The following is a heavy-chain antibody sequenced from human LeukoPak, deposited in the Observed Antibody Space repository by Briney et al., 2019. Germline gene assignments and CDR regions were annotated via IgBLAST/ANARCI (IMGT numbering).Heavy chain of an antibody. V-gene: IGHV4-34*01. CDR2: INHSGST. D-gene: IGHD2-2*01. Sequence: PSETLSLTCAVYGGSFSGYYWSWIRQPPGKGLEWIGEINHSGSTNYNPSLKSRVTISVDTSKNQFSLKLSSVTAADTAVYYCARPLPAATSYYFDYWGQGTLVTVSS. CDR1: GGSFSGYY. CDR3: ARPLPAATSYYFDY. J-gene: IGHJ4*02.